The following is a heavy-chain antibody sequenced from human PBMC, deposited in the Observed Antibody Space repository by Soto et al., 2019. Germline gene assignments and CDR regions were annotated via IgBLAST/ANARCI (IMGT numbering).Heavy chain of an antibody. CDR2: INHSGST. V-gene: IGHV4-34*01. J-gene: IGHJ4*02. CDR3: ARDKITGLFDY. CDR1: GGSFSGYY. Sequence: PSETLSLTCAVDGGSFSGYYWTWIRQPPGTGLEWIGEINHSGSTNYNPSLESRVTISVDTSKNQFSLKLTSVTAADTAVYYCARDKITGLFDYWGQGTLVTVSS. D-gene: IGHD2-8*02.